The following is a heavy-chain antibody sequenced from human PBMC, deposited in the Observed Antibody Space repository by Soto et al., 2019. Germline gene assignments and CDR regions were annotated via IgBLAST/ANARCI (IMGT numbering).Heavy chain of an antibody. V-gene: IGHV5-51*07. CDR1: GYSFTSYW. CDR3: ARLGDYDILTGYYPKTYYYYYGMDV. J-gene: IGHJ6*02. Sequence: GESLKISCKGSGYSFTSYWIGWVHQMPGKGLEWMGIIYPGDSDTRYSPSFQGQVTISADKSISTAYLQWSSLKASDTAMYYCARLGDYDILTGYYPKTYYYYYGMDVWGQGTTVTVSS. CDR2: IYPGDSDT. D-gene: IGHD3-9*01.